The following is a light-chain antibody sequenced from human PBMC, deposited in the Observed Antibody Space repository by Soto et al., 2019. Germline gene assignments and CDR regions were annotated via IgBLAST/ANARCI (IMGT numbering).Light chain of an antibody. CDR3: QHYGSSPLT. J-gene: IGKJ4*01. Sequence: EIVLAQSPATVSLSAGEIATLSCRASQSVSNYLAWYQQKPGHAPRLLIYDASNRAPGIPDRFSGSGCGTHFTLTLSRLEPEDFAVYYCQHYGSSPLTFGGGTKVDIK. V-gene: IGKV3-20*01. CDR2: DAS. CDR1: QSVSNY.